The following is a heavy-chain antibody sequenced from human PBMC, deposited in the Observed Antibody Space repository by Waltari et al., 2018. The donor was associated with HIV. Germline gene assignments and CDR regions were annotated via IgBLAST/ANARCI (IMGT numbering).Heavy chain of an antibody. J-gene: IGHJ4*02. CDR1: GIIVTKLS. CDR2: FEREDGKT. D-gene: IGHD3-16*01. CDR3: ATDVGVTGTPRGTCD. Sequence: QLEQPGAVVKKPGASVRVSCKVSGIIVTKLSIHWVRQTPEKRLGWMGQFEREDGKTTTAQKVHGRVTMTQDTSTNTAYLEFSSLRSEDTAGFYCATDVGVTGTPRGTCDWGQGTLVTVSS. V-gene: IGHV1-24*01.